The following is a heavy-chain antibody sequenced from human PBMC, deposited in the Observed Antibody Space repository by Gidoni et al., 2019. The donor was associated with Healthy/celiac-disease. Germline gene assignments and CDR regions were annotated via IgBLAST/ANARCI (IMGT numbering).Heavy chain of an antibody. D-gene: IGHD3-22*01. CDR3: ARAFGSGYYWPLAFDI. CDR1: GFTVSSNY. V-gene: IGHV3-53*01. J-gene: IGHJ3*02. CDR2: IYSGGST. Sequence: EVQLVESGGGLIQPGGSLRLSCAASGFTVSSNYMSWVRQAPGKGLEWVSGIYSGGSTYYADSVKGRFTISRDNAKNTLYLQMNSLRAEDTAVYYCARAFGSGYYWPLAFDIWGQGTMVTVSS.